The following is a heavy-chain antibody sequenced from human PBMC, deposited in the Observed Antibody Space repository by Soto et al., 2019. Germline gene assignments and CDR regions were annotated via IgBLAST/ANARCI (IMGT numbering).Heavy chain of an antibody. D-gene: IGHD2-2*01. V-gene: IGHV4-34*01. CDR1: GGSFSGYY. CDR3: ARRGSVPAANTVWFDP. J-gene: IGHJ5*02. Sequence: QVQLQQWGAGLLKPSETLSLTCAVYGGSFSGYYWSWIRQPPGKGLEWIGEINHSGSTNYNPSLKSRVTISVDTSKNQFSLKLSSVTAADTAVYYCARRGSVPAANTVWFDPWGQGTLVTVSS. CDR2: INHSGST.